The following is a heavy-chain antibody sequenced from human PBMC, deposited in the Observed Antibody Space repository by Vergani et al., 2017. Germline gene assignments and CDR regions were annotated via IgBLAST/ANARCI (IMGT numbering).Heavy chain of an antibody. D-gene: IGHD3-22*01. CDR2: IRYDGSKR. Sequence: QVQLVESGGGVVQPGGSLRLSCIASGFNFRIYGMHWVRQAPGKGLEWVAFIRYDGSKRFYGDSVRGRFPISRDNSQTTVFLQMNSLRADDSAVYYCTKAGQYDSDNFHDAWGQGALVTVSS. J-gene: IGHJ1*01. V-gene: IGHV3-30*02. CDR1: GFNFRIYG. CDR3: TKAGQYDSDNFHDA.